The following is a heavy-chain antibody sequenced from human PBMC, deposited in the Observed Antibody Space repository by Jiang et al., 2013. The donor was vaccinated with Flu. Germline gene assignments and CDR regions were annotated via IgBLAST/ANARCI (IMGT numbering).Heavy chain of an antibody. Sequence: RSKAYGGTTEYAASVKGRFTISRDDSKSIAYLQMNSLKTEDTAVYYCTRVGGILDDAFDIWGQGTMVTVS. V-gene: IGHV3-49*02. J-gene: IGHJ3*02. CDR3: TRVGGILDDAFDI. D-gene: IGHD1-26*01. CDR2: RSKAYGGTT.